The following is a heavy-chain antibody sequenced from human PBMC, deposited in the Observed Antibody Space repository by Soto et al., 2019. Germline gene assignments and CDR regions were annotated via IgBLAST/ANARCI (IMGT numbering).Heavy chain of an antibody. Sequence: SETLSLTCTVSGGSISSSSYYWGWIRQPPGKGLEWIGSIYYSGSTYYNPSLKSRVTISVDTSKNQFSLKLSSVTAADTAVYYCARLDKDTISSDYWGQGTLVTVSS. CDR1: GGSISSSSYY. J-gene: IGHJ4*02. V-gene: IGHV4-39*01. CDR2: IYYSGST. CDR3: ARLDKDTISSDY. D-gene: IGHD2-2*03.